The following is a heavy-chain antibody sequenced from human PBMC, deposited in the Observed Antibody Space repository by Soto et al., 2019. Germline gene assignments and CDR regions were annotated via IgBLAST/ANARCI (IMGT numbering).Heavy chain of an antibody. J-gene: IGHJ6*02. CDR1: GYTFTSYA. Sequence: GASVKVSCKASGYTFTSYAMHWVRQAPGQRLEWMGWINAGNGNTKYSQKFQGRVTITRDTSASTAYMELSSLRSEDTAVYYCARGIAVAPYYYYGMDVWGQGTPVTVSS. CDR3: ARGIAVAPYYYYGMDV. D-gene: IGHD6-19*01. CDR2: INAGNGNT. V-gene: IGHV1-3*01.